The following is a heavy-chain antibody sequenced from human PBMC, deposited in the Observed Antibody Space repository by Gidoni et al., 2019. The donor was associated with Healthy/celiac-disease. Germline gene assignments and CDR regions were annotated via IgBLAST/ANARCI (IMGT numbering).Heavy chain of an antibody. CDR2: INHSGST. CDR3: ARSGVLWFGESLPFDY. D-gene: IGHD3-10*01. Sequence: QVQLQQWGAGLLKPSETLSLTCAVYGGSFSGYYWSWIRQPPGKGLEWIGEINHSGSTNYNPSLKSRVTISVDTSKNQFSLKLSSVTAADTAVYYCARSGVLWFGESLPFDYWGQGTLVTVSS. J-gene: IGHJ4*02. CDR1: GGSFSGYY. V-gene: IGHV4-34*01.